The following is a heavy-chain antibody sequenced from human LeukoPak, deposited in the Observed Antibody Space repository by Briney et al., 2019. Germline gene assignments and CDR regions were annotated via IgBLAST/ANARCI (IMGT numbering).Heavy chain of an antibody. J-gene: IGHJ5*02. V-gene: IGHV1-69*13. CDR2: IIPIFGTA. CDR3: ARVEYCSGGSCYPNNWFDP. CDR1: GGTFSSYA. D-gene: IGHD2-15*01. Sequence: SVKVSCKASGGTFSSYAISWVRQAPGQGLEWMGGIIPIFGTANYAQKFQGRVTITADESTSTAYMELSSLGSEDTAVYYCARVEYCSGGSCYPNNWFDPWGQGTLVTVSS.